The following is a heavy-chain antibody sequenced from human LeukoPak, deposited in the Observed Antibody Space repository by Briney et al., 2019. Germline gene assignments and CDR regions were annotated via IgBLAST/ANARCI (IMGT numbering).Heavy chain of an antibody. D-gene: IGHD1-26*01. Sequence: ASVTVSCKASGYTSTNYGISWVRQAPGQGLEWMGWIGGYNGKTKYVEKLQGRATMTTDTSTSTAYMELRSLRSDDTAVYYCARDRWSGATGDYHYYYGMDVWGQGTTVIVSS. J-gene: IGHJ6*02. V-gene: IGHV1-18*01. CDR1: GYTSTNYG. CDR3: ARDRWSGATGDYHYYYGMDV. CDR2: IGGYNGKT.